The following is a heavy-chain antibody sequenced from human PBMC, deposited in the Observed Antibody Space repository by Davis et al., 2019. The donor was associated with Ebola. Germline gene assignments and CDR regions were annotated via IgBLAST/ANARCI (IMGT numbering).Heavy chain of an antibody. D-gene: IGHD4-17*01. J-gene: IGHJ4*02. V-gene: IGHV5-51*01. CDR3: ARHGIDYGDYVGDY. Sequence: PGGSLRLSCKGSGYSFTSYWIGWVRQLPGKGLEWMGIIYPGYSDTTYSPSFQGQVTISADKSSSTAYLQWSSLKASDTAMYYCARHGIDYGDYVGDYWGQGTLVTVSS. CDR2: IYPGYSDT. CDR1: GYSFTSYW.